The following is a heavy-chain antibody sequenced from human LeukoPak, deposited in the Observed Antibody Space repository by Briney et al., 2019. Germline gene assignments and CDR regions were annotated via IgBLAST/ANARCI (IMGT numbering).Heavy chain of an antibody. Sequence: GGSLRLSCAASGFTFSSYSMDWVRRAPGKGLEWVSSISSSSSYIYYADSVKGRFTISRDNAKNSLYLQMNSLRAEDTAVYYCARGEELLWFGELFGWFDPWGQGALVTVSS. V-gene: IGHV3-21*01. CDR2: ISSSSSYI. CDR3: ARGEELLWFGELFGWFDP. CDR1: GFTFSSYS. D-gene: IGHD3-10*01. J-gene: IGHJ5*02.